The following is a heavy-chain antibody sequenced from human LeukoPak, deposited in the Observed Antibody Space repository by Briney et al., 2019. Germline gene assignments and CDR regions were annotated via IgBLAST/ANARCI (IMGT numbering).Heavy chain of an antibody. CDR1: GFTFSSYG. J-gene: IGHJ6*02. D-gene: IGHD6-13*01. V-gene: IGHV3-33*01. CDR3: VRDIAAAGAYGMDV. Sequence: GGSLRLSCVASGFTFSSYGMHWVCQAPGKGLEWVAVIWYDGSNKYYADSVKGRFTISRDNSKNTLYLQMNSLRAEDTAVYYCVRDIAAAGAYGMDVWGQGTTVTVSS. CDR2: IWYDGSNK.